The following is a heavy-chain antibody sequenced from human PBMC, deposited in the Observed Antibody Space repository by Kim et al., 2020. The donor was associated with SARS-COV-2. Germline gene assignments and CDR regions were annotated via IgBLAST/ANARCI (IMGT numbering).Heavy chain of an antibody. V-gene: IGHV3-23*01. CDR3: AKGKVIAATGTSPVYYFYYYGVDV. J-gene: IGHJ6*02. D-gene: IGHD6-13*01. CDR1: GFTFSSYA. Sequence: GGSLRLSCAASGFTFSSYAMNWVRQAPGKGLEWVSAIRVSAVSGSGGSTYYADSVKGRFTISRDNSKNTLYLQMNSLRAEDTAVYYCAKGKVIAATGTSPVYYFYYYGVDVWGQGTTVTVSS. CDR2: VSGSGGST.